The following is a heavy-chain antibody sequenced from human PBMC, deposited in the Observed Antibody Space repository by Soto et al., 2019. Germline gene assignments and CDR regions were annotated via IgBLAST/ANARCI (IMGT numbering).Heavy chain of an antibody. CDR1: GVTFSKAW. CDR3: TAAGVRGVVMSGMDV. V-gene: IGHV3-15*01. CDR2: IRSNADGGTV. J-gene: IGHJ6*02. D-gene: IGHD3-10*01. Sequence: DVQLVESGGGLVNPGGSLRLSCRTSGVTFSKAWMRWVRQAPGQGLEWVGRIRSNADGGTVEYAAPVKGRFIISRDDATNTLYLQMNSLDTEDTGVYYCTAAGVRGVVMSGMDVWGQGTAVTVAS.